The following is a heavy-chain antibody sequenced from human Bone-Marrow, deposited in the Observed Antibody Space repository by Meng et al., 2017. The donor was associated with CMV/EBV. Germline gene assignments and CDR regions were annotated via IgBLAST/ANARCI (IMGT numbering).Heavy chain of an antibody. V-gene: IGHV1-8*03. J-gene: IGHJ4*02. CDR1: TFTSYN. CDR3: ARGSPDIVVVPAAIGFDY. D-gene: IGHD2-2*02. Sequence: TFTSYNINWVRQDTGQGLEWMGWMNPNSGNTGYAQKFQDRVTIARNTSISTAYMELSSLRSEDTAVYYCARGSPDIVVVPAAIGFDYWGQGTLVTVSS. CDR2: MNPNSGNT.